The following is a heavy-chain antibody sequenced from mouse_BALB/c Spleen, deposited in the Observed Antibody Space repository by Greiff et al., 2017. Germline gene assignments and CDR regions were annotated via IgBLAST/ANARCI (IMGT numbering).Heavy chain of an antibody. CDR2: IHYSGST. D-gene: IGHD2-3*01. CDR3: ADGYPYYYAMDY. Sequence: VQLKESGPDLVKPSQSLSLTCTVTGYSITSGYSWPWIRQFPGNKLEWMGYIHYSGSTNYNPSLKSRISITRDTSKNQFFLQLNSVTTEDTATYYCADGYPYYYAMDYWGQGTSVTVSS. CDR1: GYSITSGYS. V-gene: IGHV3-1*02. J-gene: IGHJ4*01.